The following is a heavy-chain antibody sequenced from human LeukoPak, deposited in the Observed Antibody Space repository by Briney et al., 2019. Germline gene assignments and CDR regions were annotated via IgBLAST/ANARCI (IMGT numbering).Heavy chain of an antibody. Sequence: PSETLSLTCTVSGGSINGYYWTWIRQPPGKGLEWIGFVYYSASTNYNPSLTSRVTISVDTSKKQFSLRLSSVTTAETAVYYCARGIMTTVPTFDSWGQGTLVTVSS. D-gene: IGHD4-17*01. CDR2: VYYSAST. CDR1: GGSINGYY. V-gene: IGHV4-59*01. CDR3: ARGIMTTVPTFDS. J-gene: IGHJ4*02.